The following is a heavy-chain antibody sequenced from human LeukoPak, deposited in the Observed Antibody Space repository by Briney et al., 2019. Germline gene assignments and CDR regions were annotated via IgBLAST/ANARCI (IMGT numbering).Heavy chain of an antibody. V-gene: IGHV4-39*07. CDR2: IQYGGST. CDR3: ARERALGYCSSTSCSTESNYYYMDV. D-gene: IGHD2-2*01. CDR1: GGSISSSAYH. J-gene: IGHJ6*03. Sequence: PSETLSLTCTVSGGSISSSAYHWGWIRQPPGKGLEWIGSIQYGGSTYYNPSLKSRVIIFVDTSKNKFYLKLSSVTAADTAVYYCARERALGYCSSTSCSTESNYYYMDVWGKGTTVTVSS.